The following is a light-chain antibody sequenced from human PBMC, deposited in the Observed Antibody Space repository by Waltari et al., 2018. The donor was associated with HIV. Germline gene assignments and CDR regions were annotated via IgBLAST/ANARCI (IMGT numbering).Light chain of an antibody. J-gene: IGKJ2*01. CDR2: GAA. Sequence: ELVLTQSPGTLSLSPGERATLSCSPSQSVTSNFLAWYQHKPGQAPRRLIDGAASRPTCIPDRFSGSGSGSDVTLTITRLEPGDVAVYYCQQYVGSAGTFGQGTKLEIK. V-gene: IGKV3-20*01. CDR3: QQYVGSAGT. CDR1: QSVTSNF.